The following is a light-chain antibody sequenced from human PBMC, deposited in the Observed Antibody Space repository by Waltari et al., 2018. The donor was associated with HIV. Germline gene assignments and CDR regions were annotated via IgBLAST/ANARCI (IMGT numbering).Light chain of an antibody. V-gene: IGKV1-5*03. CDR2: KAS. CDR1: RSISAW. CDR3: HHYYTPMWT. J-gene: IGKJ1*01. Sequence: DIQITQSPSTLSASIGDRVTITCRSSRSISAWLAWYQQKPGKAPNLLIYKASTVESGVPSRFSGSGSGTEFILTIASLQADDVATYYCHHYYTPMWTFGQGTKVEIK.